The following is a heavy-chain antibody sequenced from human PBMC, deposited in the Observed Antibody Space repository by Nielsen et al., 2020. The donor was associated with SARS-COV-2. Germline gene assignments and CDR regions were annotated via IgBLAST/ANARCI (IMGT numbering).Heavy chain of an antibody. D-gene: IGHD1-26*01. Sequence: SVKVSCKASGGTSSSYAISWVRQAPGQGLEWMGGIIPIFGTANYAQKFQGRVTITADKSTSTAYMELSSLRSEDTAMYYCASLGPRGTENDYWGQGTLVTVSS. CDR1: GGTSSSYA. CDR2: IIPIFGTA. CDR3: ASLGPRGTENDY. V-gene: IGHV1-69*06. J-gene: IGHJ4*02.